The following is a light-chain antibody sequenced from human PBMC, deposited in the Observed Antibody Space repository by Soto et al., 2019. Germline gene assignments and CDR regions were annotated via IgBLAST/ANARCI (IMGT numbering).Light chain of an antibody. Sequence: QSVLTQPPSASGSPGQSVTISCTGTSSDIGGYNYVSWYQQHPGKAPKLMIYEVSERPSGVPDRFSGSKSGNTASLTVSGLQAEDEADYYCSSYAGSTNFYVFGTGTKVTVL. CDR3: SSYAGSTNFYV. CDR2: EVS. V-gene: IGLV2-8*01. J-gene: IGLJ1*01. CDR1: SSDIGGYNY.